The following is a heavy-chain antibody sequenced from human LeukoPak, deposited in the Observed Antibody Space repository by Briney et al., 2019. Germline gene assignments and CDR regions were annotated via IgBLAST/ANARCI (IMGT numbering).Heavy chain of an antibody. CDR3: AKVFCGGDCHVDF. CDR1: GGSIGKIDW. D-gene: IGHD2-21*02. V-gene: IGHV4-4*02. Sequence: PSETLSLTCGVSGGSIGKIDWWSWVRQPPGKGLEWVGEIFHTGTANYNPSLRSRLTISVDTSKNQFSLRLNSVTAADTAVYYCAKVFCGGDCHVDFWGRGTLVTVSS. CDR2: IFHTGTA. J-gene: IGHJ4*02.